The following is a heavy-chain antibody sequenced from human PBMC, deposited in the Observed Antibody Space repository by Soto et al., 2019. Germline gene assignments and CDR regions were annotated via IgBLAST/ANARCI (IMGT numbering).Heavy chain of an antibody. Sequence: GGFLRLSCAASGFTFSSYAMHWVRQAPGKGLEWVAVISYDGSNKYYADSVKGRFTISRDNAKNSLYLQMNSLRAEDTAVYYCARDFFDGYPDYWGQGTLVTVSS. CDR2: ISYDGSNK. CDR3: ARDFFDGYPDY. CDR1: GFTFSSYA. D-gene: IGHD1-1*01. V-gene: IGHV3-30-3*01. J-gene: IGHJ4*02.